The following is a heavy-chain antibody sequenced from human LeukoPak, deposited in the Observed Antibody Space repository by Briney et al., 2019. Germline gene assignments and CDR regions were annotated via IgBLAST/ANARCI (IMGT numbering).Heavy chain of an antibody. J-gene: IGHJ4*02. V-gene: IGHV4-59*01. D-gene: IGHD3-16*01. CDR3: ARDVTPVTL. Sequence: KPSETLSLTCTVSGGSISTNFWSWIRQPPGKGLEWIGYIRYSGNTNYNPSLRSRVTISVGTSKNQFSLKLSSVTAADTAVYYCARDVTPVTLWGQGTLVTVSS. CDR1: GGSISTNF. CDR2: IRYSGNT.